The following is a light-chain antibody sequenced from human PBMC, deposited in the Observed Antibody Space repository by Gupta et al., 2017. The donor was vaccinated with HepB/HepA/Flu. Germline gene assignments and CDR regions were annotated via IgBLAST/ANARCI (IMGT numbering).Light chain of an antibody. CDR3: MQRIEFPWT. CDR1: QSLLDSDDGNTY. Sequence: DIVMTQTPHFLPVTPVEPASISCRSSQSLLDSDDGNTYLDWYLQKPGQSPQLLIYTPSYRASGVPDRFSGSGSGTDFTLKISRVEAEDVGVYYCMQRIEFPWTFGQGTKVEIK. CDR2: TPS. V-gene: IGKV2-40*01. J-gene: IGKJ1*01.